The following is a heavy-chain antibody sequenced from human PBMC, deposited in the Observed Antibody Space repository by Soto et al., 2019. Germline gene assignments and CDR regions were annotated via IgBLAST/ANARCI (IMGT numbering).Heavy chain of an antibody. V-gene: IGHV4-30-2*01. CDR2: IYPSGMP. D-gene: IGHD1-1*01. Sequence: SETLSLTCTVSGGSISNAAYSWIWIRQPPGKGLEWIGYIYPSGMPFYNPSLRSRVTISIDRSTNQFSLKLNSVTAADTALYFCGRHRRQAGTHAQPVDSWGTGTLVTVSS. CDR3: GRHRRQAGTHAQPVDS. CDR1: GGSISNAAYS. J-gene: IGHJ4*02.